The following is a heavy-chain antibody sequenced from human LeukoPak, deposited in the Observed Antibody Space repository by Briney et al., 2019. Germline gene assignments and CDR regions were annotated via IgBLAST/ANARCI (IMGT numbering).Heavy chain of an antibody. CDR1: GGSINGQY. CDR2: IYYSGST. CDR3: VRWKYSSSPHWFDP. Sequence: SETLSLTCTVSGGSINGQYWSWIRQPPGKGLEWIGYIYYSGSTNYKPSLKGRVTMSVDTSKNQFSLKLRSVTAADTAVYFCVRWKYSSSPHWFDPWGQGTLVTVSS. D-gene: IGHD6-6*01. V-gene: IGHV4-59*11. J-gene: IGHJ5*02.